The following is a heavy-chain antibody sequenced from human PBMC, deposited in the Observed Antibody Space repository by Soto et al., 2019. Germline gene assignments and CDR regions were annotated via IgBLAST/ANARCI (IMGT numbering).Heavy chain of an antibody. Sequence: QVQLVQSGAEVKKPGASVKISCKASGYTFTSYYMHWVRQAPGQGLEWMGIINPSGGSTNYAQKLQGRVAMTRDPSTSTVYMDLNSLRSEDTDVYYCARPPYPGCINAVCYPLDYWGQGTLVTVSS. CDR1: GYTFTSYY. CDR3: ARPPYPGCINAVCYPLDY. J-gene: IGHJ4*02. D-gene: IGHD2-8*01. CDR2: INPSGGST. V-gene: IGHV1-46*01.